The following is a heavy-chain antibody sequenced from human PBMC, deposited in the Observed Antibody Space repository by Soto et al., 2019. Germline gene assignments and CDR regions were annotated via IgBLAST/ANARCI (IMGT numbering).Heavy chain of an antibody. CDR2: IYPGDSDT. V-gene: IGHV5-51*01. CDR3: VRRLNWNDPHFDY. CDR1: GYSFTTYW. J-gene: IGHJ4*02. D-gene: IGHD1-20*01. Sequence: PGESLKISCKGSGYSFTTYWIGWVRQIPGKGLEWMGIIYPGDSDTRYSPSFQGQVTISADKSISTAYLQWSSLKASDTAMYYCVRRLNWNDPHFDYWGQGTLVTVSS.